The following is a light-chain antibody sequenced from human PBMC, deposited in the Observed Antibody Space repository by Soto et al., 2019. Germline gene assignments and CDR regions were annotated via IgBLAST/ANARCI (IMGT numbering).Light chain of an antibody. Sequence: VMTQSPATLSVSPGDSATLSCRASQSVSSNLAWYQQKPGQAPRLLIYGESTRATGIPDRLSGSGSGTDLTLTISSLQSEDFGVYFCQKYDNWPLTFGGGTKVDIK. CDR2: GES. J-gene: IGKJ4*01. CDR3: QKYDNWPLT. V-gene: IGKV3-15*01. CDR1: QSVSSN.